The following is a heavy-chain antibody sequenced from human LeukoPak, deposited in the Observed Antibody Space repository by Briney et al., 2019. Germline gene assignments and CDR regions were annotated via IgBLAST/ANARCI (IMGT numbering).Heavy chain of an antibody. CDR1: GYTFTGYY. CDR2: INPNSGGT. CDR3: AREGYCRGGTCYSFDY. Sequence: GASVKVSCKASGYTFTGYYMHWVRQAPGQGLEWVGWINPNSGGTNYAQKFQGRVTMTRDTSISTAYMELSRLRSDDTAVYYCAREGYCRGGTCYSFDYWGQGTLVTVSS. V-gene: IGHV1-2*02. J-gene: IGHJ4*02. D-gene: IGHD2-15*01.